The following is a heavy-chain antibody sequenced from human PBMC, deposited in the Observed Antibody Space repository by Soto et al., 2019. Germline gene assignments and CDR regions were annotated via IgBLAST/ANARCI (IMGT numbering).Heavy chain of an antibody. D-gene: IGHD2-2*03. J-gene: IGHJ5*02. CDR3: ARLDIVVA. Sequence: PSETLSLTCTVSGGSISSSSYYWGWIRQPPGKGLEWIGSIYYSGSTYYNPSLESRVTISVDTSKNQFSLKLSSVTAADTAVYYCARLDIVVAWGQGTLVTVSS. CDR1: GGSISSSSYY. V-gene: IGHV4-39*01. CDR2: IYYSGST.